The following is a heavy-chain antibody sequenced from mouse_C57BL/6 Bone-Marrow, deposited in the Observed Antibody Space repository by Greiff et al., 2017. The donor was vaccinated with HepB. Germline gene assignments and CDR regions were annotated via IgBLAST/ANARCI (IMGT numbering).Heavy chain of an antibody. CDR3: AIYYDYDDGAYYAMDY. D-gene: IGHD2-4*01. CDR2: IDTNSGGT. CDR1: GYTFTSYW. J-gene: IGHJ4*01. Sequence: QVQLQQPGAELVKPGASVKLSCKASGYTFTSYWMHWVKQRPGRGLEWIGRIDTNSGGTKYNEKFKSKATLTVDKPSSTSYMQLSSLTSEDSAVYDCAIYYDYDDGAYYAMDYWGQGTSVTVSS. V-gene: IGHV1-72*01.